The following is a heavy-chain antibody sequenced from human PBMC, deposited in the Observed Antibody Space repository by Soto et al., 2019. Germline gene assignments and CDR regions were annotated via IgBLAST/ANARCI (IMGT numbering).Heavy chain of an antibody. V-gene: IGHV1-2*02. CDR3: ARGSYYDFWSGSDPGWGYFDY. Sequence: SVKVSCKASGYTFTGYYMHWVRQAPGQGLEWMGWINPNSGGTNYAQKFQGRVTMTRDTSISTAYMELSRLRSDDTAVYYCARGSYYDFWSGSDPGWGYFDYWGQGTLVTGSS. D-gene: IGHD3-3*01. CDR2: INPNSGGT. CDR1: GYTFTGYY. J-gene: IGHJ4*02.